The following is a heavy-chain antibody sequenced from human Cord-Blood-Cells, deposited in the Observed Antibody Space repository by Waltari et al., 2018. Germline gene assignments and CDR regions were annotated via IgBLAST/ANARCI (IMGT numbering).Heavy chain of an antibody. CDR2: INHSGAT. CDR3: AGDIVVVPAAIRYNWFDP. V-gene: IGHV4-34*01. D-gene: IGHD2-2*02. CDR1: GGSFSGYY. J-gene: IGHJ5*02. Sequence: QVQLQQWGAGLLKPSETLSLTCAVYGGSFSGYYWSWIRQPPGKGLEWIGEINHSGATYYNPSLKRRVTRSVDTSKNQFSLKLSSVTAADTAVYYCAGDIVVVPAAIRYNWFDPWGQGTLVTVSS.